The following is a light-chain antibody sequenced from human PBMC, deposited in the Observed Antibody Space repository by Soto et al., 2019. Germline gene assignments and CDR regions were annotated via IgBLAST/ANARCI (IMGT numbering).Light chain of an antibody. J-gene: IGKJ1*01. V-gene: IGKV3-15*01. Sequence: EIVMTQSPATLSVSPGERATLSCRASQSVSSNLVWYQQKPGQAPRLLIYDASTRATGIPARFSGSGSGTEFTFTISSVQSEDFAVYYCQQYNNWPSWTFGQGTKVEIK. CDR1: QSVSSN. CDR2: DAS. CDR3: QQYNNWPSWT.